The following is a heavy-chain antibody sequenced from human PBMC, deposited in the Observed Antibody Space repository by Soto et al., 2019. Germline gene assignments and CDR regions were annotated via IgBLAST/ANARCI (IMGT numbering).Heavy chain of an antibody. V-gene: IGHV4-59*01. Sequence: SETLSLTCSVSGVSISSYFCSWIRHGPGRGLEWIGYTYHTGSTNYSPSLKSRVAISLDTSASQFSLKVSSVTAADTAVYYCARIGGYHAPFDYWGQGTPVTVSS. CDR1: GVSISSYF. J-gene: IGHJ4*02. CDR3: ARIGGYHAPFDY. D-gene: IGHD6-25*01. CDR2: TYHTGST.